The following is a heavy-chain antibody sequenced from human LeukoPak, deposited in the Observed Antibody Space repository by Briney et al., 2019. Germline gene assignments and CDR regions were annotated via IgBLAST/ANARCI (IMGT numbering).Heavy chain of an antibody. D-gene: IGHD3-9*01. CDR2: IRCKADDFAT. CDR1: GFTFSASA. CDR3: TKFYYDVLTVYRGMDV. J-gene: IGHJ6*01. Sequence: GGSLRLSCAASGFTFSASAMHWVRQASGKGLEWVGRIRCKADDFATAYAASVKCRFLMTRDDSNNTAYLQMKRLRTEDRVVYCCTKFYYDVLTVYRGMDVWGQGTTVTVS. V-gene: IGHV3-73*01.